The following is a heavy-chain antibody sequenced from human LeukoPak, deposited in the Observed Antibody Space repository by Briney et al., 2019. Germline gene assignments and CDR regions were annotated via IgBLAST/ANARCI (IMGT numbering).Heavy chain of an antibody. CDR2: IIPIFGTA. Sequence: PSVKVSCKASGGTFSSYAISWVRKAPGQGLEWMGGIIPIFGTANYAQKFQGRVTITTDESTSTAYMELSSLRSEDTAVYYCASSRGGNIVVVPAAIPATFDYWGQGTLVTVSS. J-gene: IGHJ4*02. D-gene: IGHD2-2*02. V-gene: IGHV1-69*05. CDR3: ASSRGGNIVVVPAAIPATFDY. CDR1: GGTFSSYA.